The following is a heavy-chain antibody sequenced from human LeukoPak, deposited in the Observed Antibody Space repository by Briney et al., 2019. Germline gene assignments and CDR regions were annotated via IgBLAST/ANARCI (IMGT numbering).Heavy chain of an antibody. CDR3: ATQLHLDY. V-gene: IGHV3-20*03. Sequence: SCINSNAVTSGYAASVKGRFTISRENAKKSLYLQMNSQRAEERGLYYCATQLHLDYWGQGTLVTVSS. D-gene: IGHD1-1*01. J-gene: IGHJ4*02. CDR2: INSNAVTS.